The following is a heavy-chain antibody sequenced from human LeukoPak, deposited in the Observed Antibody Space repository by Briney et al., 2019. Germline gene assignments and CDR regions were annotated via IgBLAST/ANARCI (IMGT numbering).Heavy chain of an antibody. CDR2: ITGSGGST. V-gene: IGHV3-23*01. D-gene: IGHD3-16*01. CDR3: AKDVTIGLYNY. CDR1: GFTFNNYA. Sequence: GGSLRLSCAASGFTFNNYAMSWVRQAPGKGLEWVSVITGSGGSTYYADSVKGRFTISRDNSKNTLNLQMNSLRAEDTAVYYCAKDVTIGLYNYWGQGTLVTVSS. J-gene: IGHJ4*02.